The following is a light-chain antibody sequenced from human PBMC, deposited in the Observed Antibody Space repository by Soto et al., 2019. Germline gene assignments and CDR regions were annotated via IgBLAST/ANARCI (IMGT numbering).Light chain of an antibody. CDR1: QSVSSN. CDR2: GAS. V-gene: IGKV3-15*01. CDR3: QQYQNWPLIT. J-gene: IGKJ5*01. Sequence: EIVMTQSPATLSVSPGERATLSCRASQSVSSNLAWYQQKPGQAPRLLIYGASTRATGIPARFSDSWSGTEFTLTISSLQSEDFADYYCQQYQNWPLITFGQGTRLEIK.